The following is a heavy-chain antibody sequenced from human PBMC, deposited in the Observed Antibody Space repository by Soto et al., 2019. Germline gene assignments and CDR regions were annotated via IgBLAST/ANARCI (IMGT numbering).Heavy chain of an antibody. CDR3: AREPTPRGYSYGLYWFDP. J-gene: IGHJ5*02. D-gene: IGHD5-18*01. V-gene: IGHV1-3*01. CDR1: VYTFTSYA. CDR2: INAGNGNT. Sequence: GASVKVSCKASVYTFTSYAMHWVRQAPGQRLEWMGWINAGNGNTKYSQKFQGRVTITRDTSASTAYMELSSLRSEDTAVYYCAREPTPRGYSYGLYWFDPWGQGTLVTVSS.